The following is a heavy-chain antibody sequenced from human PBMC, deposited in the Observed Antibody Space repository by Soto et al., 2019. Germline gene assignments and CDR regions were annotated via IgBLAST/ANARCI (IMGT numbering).Heavy chain of an antibody. J-gene: IGHJ4*02. CDR3: ARGRGIVATINRSLLFDY. CDR2: IYYSGST. Sequence: QVQLQESGPGLVKPSQTLSLTCTVSGGSISSGGYYWSWIRQHPGKGLEWIGYIYYSGSTYYNPYLQSRVTISVDTSKNQCSLKLSSVTAADTAVYYCARGRGIVATINRSLLFDYWGQGTLVTVSS. D-gene: IGHD5-12*01. CDR1: GGSISSGGYY. V-gene: IGHV4-31*03.